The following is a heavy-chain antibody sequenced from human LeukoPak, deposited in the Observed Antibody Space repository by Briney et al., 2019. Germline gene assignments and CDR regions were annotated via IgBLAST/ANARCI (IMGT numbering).Heavy chain of an antibody. CDR3: TRIIVATKDY. Sequence: GGSLRLSCTGSGFTFGDYAMDWVRQAPGKGLEWVGFIRSKNYGGTPEYAASVKGRFTISRDDSKSIAYLQMNSLRPEDTAVYYCTRIIVATKDYWGQGTLVTVSS. D-gene: IGHD5-12*01. V-gene: IGHV3-49*04. CDR1: GFTFGDYA. CDR2: IRSKNYGGTP. J-gene: IGHJ4*02.